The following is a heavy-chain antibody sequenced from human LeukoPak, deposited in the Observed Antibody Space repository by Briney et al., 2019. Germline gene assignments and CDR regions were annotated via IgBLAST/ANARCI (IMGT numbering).Heavy chain of an antibody. CDR2: FDPEDGET. D-gene: IGHD3-22*01. J-gene: IGHJ4*02. V-gene: IGHV1-24*01. Sequence: GASAKVSCKVSGYTLTELSMHWVRQAPGKGLEWMGGFDPEDGETIYAQKFQGRVTMTEDTSTDTAYMELSSLRSEDTAVYYCATQILRSGYLYYFDYWGQGTLVTVSS. CDR1: GYTLTELS. CDR3: ATQILRSGYLYYFDY.